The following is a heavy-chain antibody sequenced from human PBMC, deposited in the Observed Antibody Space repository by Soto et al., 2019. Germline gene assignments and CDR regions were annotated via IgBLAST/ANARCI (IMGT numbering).Heavy chain of an antibody. V-gene: IGHV3-48*01. D-gene: IGHD5-12*01. CDR2: ISGGSSLI. Sequence: PGGSLRLSCAASGFTFSSYSMSWVRQTPGKGLEWVSHISGGSSLIYYADSVKGRFTISRDNAENSLYLQMNSLRAEDTAVYYSPSRCSAYSGYVKYWGQGTLVTVSS. CDR3: PSRCSAYSGYVKY. J-gene: IGHJ4*02. CDR1: GFTFSSYS.